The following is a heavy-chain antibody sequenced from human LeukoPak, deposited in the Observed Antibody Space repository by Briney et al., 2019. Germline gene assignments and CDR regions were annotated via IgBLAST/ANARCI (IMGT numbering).Heavy chain of an antibody. V-gene: IGHV3-11*04. CDR3: ARPRDFEMATTTD. CDR1: GFTFSDYY. CDR2: ISSSGSTI. J-gene: IGHJ4*02. Sequence: GGSLRLSCAASGFTFSDYYMSWIRQAPGKGLEWVSYISSSGSTIYYADSVKGRFTISRDNAKNSLYLQMNSLRAEDTAVYYCARPRDFEMATTTDWGQGTLVTVSS. D-gene: IGHD5-24*01.